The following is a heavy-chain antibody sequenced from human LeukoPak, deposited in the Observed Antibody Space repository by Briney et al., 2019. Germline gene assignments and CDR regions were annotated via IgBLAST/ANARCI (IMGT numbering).Heavy chain of an antibody. D-gene: IGHD5-18*01. Sequence: GGSLRLSCAASGFTFSSYGMHWVRQAPGKGLEWVAFLRYDESAKYYADSVKGRFTISRDDSKSTLFLQMNSLRVDDTAVYYCAKERKVVDTGAFDQWGQGTMVTVSS. CDR2: LRYDESAK. CDR3: AKERKVVDTGAFDQ. J-gene: IGHJ3*01. V-gene: IGHV3-30*02. CDR1: GFTFSSYG.